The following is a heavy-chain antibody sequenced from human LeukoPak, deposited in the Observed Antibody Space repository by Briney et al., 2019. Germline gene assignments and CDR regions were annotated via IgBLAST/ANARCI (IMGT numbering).Heavy chain of an antibody. Sequence: GGSLRLSCAASGFTFSSHGMHWVRQAPGKGLEWVAVIWYDGSNKFYADSVRGRFTISRDNSKNTLYVQMNSLRAEDAAVYYCARGRGSGWYDAFDIWGQGTMVTVSS. CDR3: ARGRGSGWYDAFDI. CDR2: IWYDGSNK. D-gene: IGHD6-19*01. V-gene: IGHV3-33*01. CDR1: GFTFSSHG. J-gene: IGHJ3*02.